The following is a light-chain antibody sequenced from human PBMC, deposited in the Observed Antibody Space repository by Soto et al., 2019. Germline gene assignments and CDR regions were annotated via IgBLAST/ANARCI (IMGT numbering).Light chain of an antibody. CDR3: SSYTTISTYV. V-gene: IGLV2-14*01. CDR2: DVR. CDR1: SSDVGGYNY. Sequence: QSVLTQPASVSGSPGQSITISCTGTSSDVGGYNYVSWYQQHPGKAHKLMIYDVRNRPSGVSNRCSGSKSGNTPSLTISGLQAEDEADYYCSSYTTISTYVFGTGTKVTVL. J-gene: IGLJ1*01.